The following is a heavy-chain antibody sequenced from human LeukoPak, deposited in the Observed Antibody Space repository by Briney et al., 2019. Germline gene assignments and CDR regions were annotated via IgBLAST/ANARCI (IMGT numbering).Heavy chain of an antibody. CDR3: ARHSGGGWSYYFDY. Sequence: PSETLSLTCTVSGGSIRSYYWSWIRQPPGKGLEWLGYIYYSGSTDYNPSLESRITISVDTSKNQFSLKLSSVTAADTAVYYCARHSGGGWSYYFDYRGQGTLVTVSS. V-gene: IGHV4-59*08. CDR2: IYYSGST. D-gene: IGHD6-19*01. J-gene: IGHJ4*02. CDR1: GGSIRSYY.